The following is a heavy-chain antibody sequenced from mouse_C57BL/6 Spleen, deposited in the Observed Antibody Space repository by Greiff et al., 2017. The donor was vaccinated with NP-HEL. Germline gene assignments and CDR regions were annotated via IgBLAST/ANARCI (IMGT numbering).Heavy chain of an antibody. CDR2: ISYDGSN. D-gene: IGHD2-4*01. V-gene: IGHV3-6*01. CDR1: GYSITSGYY. CDR3: AFYYDYGYFDV. Sequence: ESGPGLVKPSQSLSLTCSVTGYSITSGYYWNWIRQFPGNKLEWMGYISYDGSNNYNPSLKNRISITRDTSKNQFFLKLNSVTTEDTATYYCAFYYDYGYFDVWGTGTTVTVSS. J-gene: IGHJ1*03.